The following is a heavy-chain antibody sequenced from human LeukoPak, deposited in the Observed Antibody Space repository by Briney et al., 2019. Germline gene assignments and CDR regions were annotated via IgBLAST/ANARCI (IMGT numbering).Heavy chain of an antibody. CDR3: AKAPFPGDSIPYYFDY. J-gene: IGHJ4*02. Sequence: GGSLRLSCAASGFTFSSYAMSWVRQAPNKGLEWVSTIDGRGSSTFSADSVKGRFTISRDNFKNTLYLQLNSPRAEDTAVYYCAKAPFPGDSIPYYFDYWGQGSLVTVSS. CDR1: GFTFSSYA. D-gene: IGHD4-17*01. CDR2: IDGRGSST. V-gene: IGHV3-23*05.